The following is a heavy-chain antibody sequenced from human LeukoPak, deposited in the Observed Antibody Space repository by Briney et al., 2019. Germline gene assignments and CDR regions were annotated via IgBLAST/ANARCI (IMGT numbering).Heavy chain of an antibody. CDR2: ISSSSSYI. D-gene: IGHD4-17*01. CDR3: AKDRRSNGD. V-gene: IGHV3-21*04. J-gene: IGHJ4*02. CDR1: GFTFSSYS. Sequence: GGPLRLSCAASGFTFSSYSMNWVRQAPGKGLEWVSSISSSSSYIYYADSVKGRFTISRDNSKNTLYLQMNSLRAEDTAVYYCAKDRRSNGDWGQGTLVTAST.